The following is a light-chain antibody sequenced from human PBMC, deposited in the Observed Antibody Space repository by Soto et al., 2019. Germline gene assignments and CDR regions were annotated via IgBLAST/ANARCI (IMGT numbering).Light chain of an antibody. CDR1: QSVSSRY. CDR2: GAY. Sequence: EIVLTQSPGTLSLSPGERATLSCRASQSVSSRYLAWYQQKPGQAPRLLIYGAYSRATGIPDRFSGSGSGTYFTLTIRRLEPEDFAVYYCQQYGSSPGNTFGQGTKVDIK. CDR3: QQYGSSPGNT. V-gene: IGKV3-20*01. J-gene: IGKJ1*01.